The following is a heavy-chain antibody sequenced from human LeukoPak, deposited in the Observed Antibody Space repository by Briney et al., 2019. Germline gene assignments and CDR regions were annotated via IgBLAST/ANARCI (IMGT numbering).Heavy chain of an antibody. V-gene: IGHV4-34*01. CDR2: INHSGST. CDR3: ARSWELLRDLMDV. J-gene: IGHJ6*03. D-gene: IGHD1-26*01. CDR1: GGSFSGYY. Sequence: SETLSLTCAVYGGSFSGYYWNWIRQPPGKGLEWIGEINHSGSTNYNPSLKSRVTMSVDTSKNQCSLKLSSMTAADTAVYYCARSWELLRDLMDVWGKGTTVTISS.